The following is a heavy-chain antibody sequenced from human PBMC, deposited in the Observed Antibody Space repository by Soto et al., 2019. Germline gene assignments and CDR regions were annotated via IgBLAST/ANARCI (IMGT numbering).Heavy chain of an antibody. V-gene: IGHV1-18*01. CDR2: ISAYNGNT. CDR1: GYSFTRYG. Sequence: GASVKVSWKASGYSFTRYGISWGRQAPGQGVEWMGWISAYNGNTNYAQKLQGRVTMTTDTSTSTAYMELRSLRSDDTAVYYCARGSSSSWFIAVHHDAFDIWGQGTMVTVSS. CDR3: ARGSSSSWFIAVHHDAFDI. J-gene: IGHJ3*02. D-gene: IGHD6-13*01.